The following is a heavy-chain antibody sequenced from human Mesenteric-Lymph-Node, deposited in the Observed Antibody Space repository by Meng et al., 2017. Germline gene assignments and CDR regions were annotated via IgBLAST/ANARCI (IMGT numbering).Heavy chain of an antibody. V-gene: IGHV4-38-2*02. J-gene: IGHJ6*02. CDR1: GYSISSGYY. Sequence: GSLRLSCTVSGYSISSGYYWGWIRQPPGKGLEWIGSIYHSGYTYYNPSLKSRVTISVDTSKNQFSLKLSSVTAADTAVYYCARYCSGGSCGYYYYGMDVWGQGTTVTVSS. CDR2: IYHSGYT. CDR3: ARYCSGGSCGYYYYGMDV. D-gene: IGHD2-15*01.